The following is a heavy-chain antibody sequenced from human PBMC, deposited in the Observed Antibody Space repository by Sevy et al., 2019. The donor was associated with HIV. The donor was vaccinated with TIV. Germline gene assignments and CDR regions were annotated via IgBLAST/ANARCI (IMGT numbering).Heavy chain of an antibody. J-gene: IGHJ6*02. V-gene: IGHV1-2*02. CDR2: INPNSGGT. D-gene: IGHD3-3*01. Sequence: ASVKDSCKASGYTFTGYYMHWVRQAPGQGLEWMGWINPNSGGTNYAQKFQGRVTMTRDTSISTAYMELSRLRSDDTAVYYCARGFGVDYYGMDVWGQGTTVTVSS. CDR3: ARGFGVDYYGMDV. CDR1: GYTFTGYY.